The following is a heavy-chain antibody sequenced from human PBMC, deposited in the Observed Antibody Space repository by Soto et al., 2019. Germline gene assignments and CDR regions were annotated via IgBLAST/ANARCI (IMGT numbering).Heavy chain of an antibody. D-gene: IGHD5-18*01. CDR1: GYTFTSYA. J-gene: IGHJ4*02. Sequence: ASVKVSCKASGYTFTSYAMHWVRQAPGQRLEWMGWINAGNGNTQYSQKFQGRVTITRDTSASTAYMELSSLRSEDTAVFYCARNLVGTAMIGDYWGQGTLVTVSS. CDR3: ARNLVGTAMIGDY. CDR2: INAGNGNT. V-gene: IGHV1-3*01.